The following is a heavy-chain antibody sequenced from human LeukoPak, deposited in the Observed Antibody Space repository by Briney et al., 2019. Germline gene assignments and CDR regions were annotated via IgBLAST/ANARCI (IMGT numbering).Heavy chain of an antibody. J-gene: IGHJ4*02. CDR3: ARDLSTIFGVD. CDR1: GGTFSSYT. D-gene: IGHD3-3*01. CDR2: IIPILVIA. Sequence: SVKVSCKASGGTFSSYTISWVRQAPGQGLEWMGRIIPILVIANYAQKFQGRVTITADKSTSTAYMELSSLRSEDTAVYYCARDLSTIFGVDWGQGTLVTVSS. V-gene: IGHV1-69*04.